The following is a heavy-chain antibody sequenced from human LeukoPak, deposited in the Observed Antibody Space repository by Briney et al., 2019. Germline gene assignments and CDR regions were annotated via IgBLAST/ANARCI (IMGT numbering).Heavy chain of an antibody. J-gene: IGHJ5*02. CDR1: GGSFSGYY. V-gene: IGHV4-34*01. CDR3: ASGARMATRPVWFDP. CDR2: INHSGST. Sequence: SETLSLTCAVYGGSFSGYYRSWIRQPPGKGLEWIGEINHSGSTNYNPSLKSRVTISVDTSKNQFSLKLSYVTAADTAVYYCASGARMATRPVWFDPWGQGTLVTVSS. D-gene: IGHD5-24*01.